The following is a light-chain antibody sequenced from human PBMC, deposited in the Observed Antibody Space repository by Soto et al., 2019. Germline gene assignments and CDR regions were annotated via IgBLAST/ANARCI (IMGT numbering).Light chain of an antibody. V-gene: IGLV1-40*01. CDR1: SSNIGAGYD. CDR2: ANT. J-gene: IGLJ1*01. CDR3: QSYDSSLRGSV. Sequence: QSVLTQPPSVSGAPGQRRTISCTGSSSNIGAGYDVHWYQQLPGTAPKLLIYANTARPSGVPARFSGSKSGTSASLAINGLQTEDEADYYCQSYDSSLRGSVFGTGTKVTVL.